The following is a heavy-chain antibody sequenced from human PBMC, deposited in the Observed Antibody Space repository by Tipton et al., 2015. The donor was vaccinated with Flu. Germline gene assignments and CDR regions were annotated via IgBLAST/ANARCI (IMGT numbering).Heavy chain of an antibody. CDR2: IYHSGST. CDR3: ARDLPHRYSGSYSWPLL. D-gene: IGHD1-26*01. CDR1: GYSISSGYY. Sequence: LRLSCTVSGYSISSGYYWGWIRQPPGKGLEWIGSIYHSGSTYYNPSLKCRVTISVDTSKNQFSLKLSSVTAADTAVYYCARDLPHRYSGSYSWPLLWGQGTLVTVSS. J-gene: IGHJ4*02. V-gene: IGHV4-38-2*02.